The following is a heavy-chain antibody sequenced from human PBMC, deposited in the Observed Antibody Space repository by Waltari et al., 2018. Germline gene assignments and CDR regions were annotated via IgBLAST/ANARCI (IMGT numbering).Heavy chain of an antibody. CDR3: ARGGYNYADY. Sequence: QVQIQQWGAGLLKPSETLSLTCAVYGGSFSGYYWNWFRQPPGKGLEWIGEMNPSGGTNYNPSLKSRVTISAVLSKNQFSLRLSSVTAADTAVYYCARGGYNYADYWGQGTLVTVSS. D-gene: IGHD1-1*01. CDR2: MNPSGGT. V-gene: IGHV4-34*01. CDR1: GGSFSGYY. J-gene: IGHJ4*02.